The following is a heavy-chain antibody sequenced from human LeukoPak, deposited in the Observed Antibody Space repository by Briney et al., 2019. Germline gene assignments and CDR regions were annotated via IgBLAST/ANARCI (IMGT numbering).Heavy chain of an antibody. CDR3: AWGGRGTFDY. J-gene: IGHJ4*02. Sequence: GGSLRLSCAASGFTFDDYGMSWVRQAPGKGLEWVSGINWNGGSTGYADSVKGRFTISRDNAKNSLYLQMNSLRVEDTAVYYCAWGGRGTFDYWGQGTLVTVSS. CDR2: INWNGGST. D-gene: IGHD3-16*01. V-gene: IGHV3-20*04. CDR1: GFTFDDYG.